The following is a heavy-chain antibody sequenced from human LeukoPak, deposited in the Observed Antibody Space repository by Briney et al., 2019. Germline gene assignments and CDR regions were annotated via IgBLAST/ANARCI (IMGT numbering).Heavy chain of an antibody. D-gene: IGHD3-22*01. J-gene: IGHJ4*02. Sequence: SVKVSCKASGYTFTSYYIHWVRQAPGQGLEWMGIINPSGGSTSYAQKFQGRVTMTRDTSTSTVYMELSSLRSEDTAVYYCASGDSSDYGDFDYWGQGTLVTVSS. CDR2: INPSGGST. V-gene: IGHV1-46*01. CDR3: ASGDSSDYGDFDY. CDR1: GYTFTSYY.